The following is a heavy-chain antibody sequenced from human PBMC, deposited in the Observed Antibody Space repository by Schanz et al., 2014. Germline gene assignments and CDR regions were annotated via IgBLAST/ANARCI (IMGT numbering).Heavy chain of an antibody. J-gene: IGHJ6*02. V-gene: IGHV3-23*01. CDR2: ISHSGGSK. Sequence: DVQLLESGGGLVQPGGSLRLSCAASGFTFNSYAMTWVRQAPGKGLEWVSSISHSGGSKYYADSVKGRFTISRDNSENTLYLQMNSRSADDTAVCYCAKGMGYCSGGTCYDDYYYGLDVWGQGTTVTVSS. CDR3: AKGMGYCSGGTCYDDYYYGLDV. D-gene: IGHD2-15*01. CDR1: GFTFNSYA.